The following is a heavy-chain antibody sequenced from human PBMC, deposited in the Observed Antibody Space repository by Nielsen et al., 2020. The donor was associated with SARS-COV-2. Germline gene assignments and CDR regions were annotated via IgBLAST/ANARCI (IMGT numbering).Heavy chain of an antibody. Sequence: SETLSLTCAVYGGSFSGYYWSWIRQPPGEGLEWIGYIDHSGRTNFSPSLKSRVTISVDTSKNQFSLKLSSVTAADTAVYYCARRSSSWLDFWGQGTLVTVSS. CDR2: IDHSGRT. J-gene: IGHJ4*02. D-gene: IGHD6-13*01. CDR1: GGSFSGYY. CDR3: ARRSSSWLDF. V-gene: IGHV4-59*08.